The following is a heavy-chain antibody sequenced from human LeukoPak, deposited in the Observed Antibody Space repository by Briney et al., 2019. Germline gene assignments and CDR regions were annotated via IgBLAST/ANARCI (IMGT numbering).Heavy chain of an antibody. D-gene: IGHD6-19*01. Sequence: ASVKVSCKASGYTFTGYYMHWVRQAPGQGLEWMVWINPNTGGTNYAQKFQGRVAMTRDTSISTAYIELSRLRSDDTAVYYCARDVRIAVAAPDYWGQGTLVTVSS. CDR3: ARDVRIAVAAPDY. V-gene: IGHV1-2*02. CDR2: INPNTGGT. J-gene: IGHJ4*02. CDR1: GYTFTGYY.